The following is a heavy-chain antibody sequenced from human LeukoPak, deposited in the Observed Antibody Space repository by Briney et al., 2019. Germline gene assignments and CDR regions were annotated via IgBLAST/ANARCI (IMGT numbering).Heavy chain of an antibody. V-gene: IGHV5-51*01. J-gene: IGHJ6*03. Sequence: GESLKISCKGSGYSFTSYWIGWVRQMPGKGLEWMGIIYPGDSDARYSPSFQGQVTISADKSISTAYLQWSSLKASDTAMYYCARTIPSYYYYMGVWGKGTTVTVSS. CDR3: ARTIPSYYYYMGV. CDR1: GYSFTSYW. CDR2: IYPGDSDA. D-gene: IGHD3-3*01.